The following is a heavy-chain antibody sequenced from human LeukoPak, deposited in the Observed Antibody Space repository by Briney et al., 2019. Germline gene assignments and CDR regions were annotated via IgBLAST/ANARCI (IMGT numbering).Heavy chain of an antibody. D-gene: IGHD3-22*01. Sequence: GESLKISCKGSGYSFTSYWIGWVRQMPGKGLEWMGIIYPGDSDTRYSPSFQGQVTISADKSISTAYLQWSSLKASDTAMYYYAGLSYYDSSGYYKGNLDYWGQGTLVTVSS. V-gene: IGHV5-51*01. CDR3: AGLSYYDSSGYYKGNLDY. J-gene: IGHJ4*02. CDR2: IYPGDSDT. CDR1: GYSFTSYW.